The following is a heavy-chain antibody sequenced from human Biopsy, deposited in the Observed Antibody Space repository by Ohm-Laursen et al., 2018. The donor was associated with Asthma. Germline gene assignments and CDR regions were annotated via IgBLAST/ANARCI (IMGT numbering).Heavy chain of an antibody. Sequence: GTLSLTCVVSGDAMSTSGSYWGWIRQSPGKGLEWIGGIYYSGRTYYNPSLESRVTISADTSKNHFSLKVTSATAADTAVYYCARAVSSSSYWYFDLWGRGDLVTVSS. J-gene: IGHJ2*01. CDR3: ARAVSSSSYWYFDL. V-gene: IGHV4-39*02. CDR2: IYYSGRT. CDR1: GDAMSTSGSY. D-gene: IGHD6-6*01.